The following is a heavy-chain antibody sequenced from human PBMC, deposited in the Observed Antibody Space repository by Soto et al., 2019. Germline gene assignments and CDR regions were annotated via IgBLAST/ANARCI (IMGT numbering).Heavy chain of an antibody. V-gene: IGHV4-39*01. CDR3: ARLMVTWFDP. CDR2: IYYSGST. Sequence: QLQLQESGPGLVKPSETLSLTCTVSGGSISSSSYYWGWIRQPPGKGLEWIGSIYYSGSTYYNPSLTSRVTISVDTSKNQFSLKLSSVTAADTAVYYCARLMVTWFDPWGQGTLVTVSS. CDR1: GGSISSSSYY. D-gene: IGHD5-18*01. J-gene: IGHJ5*02.